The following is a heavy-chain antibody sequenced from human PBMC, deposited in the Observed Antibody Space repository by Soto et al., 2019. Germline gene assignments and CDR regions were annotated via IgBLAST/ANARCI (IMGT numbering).Heavy chain of an antibody. CDR3: ARRLYGDYDY. Sequence: QAQLVQSGAEVKKPGASVKVSCKASGYSFTTSGITWVRQAPGQGLEWMGWISTYNGNTNYAQKFQDRVTLTTDTSTSTAYMELRSLRSDDTAVYYWARRLYGDYDYWGQGTLVTVSS. CDR2: ISTYNGNT. V-gene: IGHV1-18*01. CDR1: GYSFTTSG. J-gene: IGHJ4*02. D-gene: IGHD4-17*01.